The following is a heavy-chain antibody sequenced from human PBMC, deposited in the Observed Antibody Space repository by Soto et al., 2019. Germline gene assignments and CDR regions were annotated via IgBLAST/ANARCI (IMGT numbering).Heavy chain of an antibody. V-gene: IGHV3-30*18. CDR3: AKGVLRPLDV. CDR1: RLTFGIYC. J-gene: IGHJ6*02. Sequence: GGSLIHCSAAARLTFGIYCVLWVRQAPGKGLEWVAVISYDGSNKYYADSVKGRFTISRDNSKNTLYLQMNSLRAEDTAVYYCAKGVLRPLDVWGQGTTVTVSS. CDR2: ISYDGSNK.